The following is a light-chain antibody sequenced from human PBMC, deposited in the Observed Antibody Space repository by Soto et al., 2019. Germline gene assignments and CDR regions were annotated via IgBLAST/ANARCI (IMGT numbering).Light chain of an antibody. J-gene: IGKJ3*01. CDR3: QQPNNWPFT. CDR2: GAS. CDR1: QSVSSN. V-gene: IGKV3-15*01. Sequence: EIVMTQSPAILSVSPGERATISCRASQSVSSNLAWYQQKPGQAPRLLIYGASTQHTGIPARFSGSGSGTEFTLTISSLQSEDFAIYYCQQPNNWPFTFGHGTKVDIK.